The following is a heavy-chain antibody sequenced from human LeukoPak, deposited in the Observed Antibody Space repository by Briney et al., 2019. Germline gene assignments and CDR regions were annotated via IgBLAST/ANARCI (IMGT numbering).Heavy chain of an antibody. J-gene: IGHJ5*02. CDR3: ARDLDGYRSGNGA. V-gene: IGHV3-74*01. D-gene: IGHD5-12*01. CDR2: INTDGSST. CDR1: GFSFRSYW. Sequence: TGGSLRLSCAASGFSFRSYWMNWVRQAPGKGLVWVSRINTDGSSTDYADSVKGRFTISRDNAKNTLYLQMNSLRAEDTAVYYCARDLDGYRSGNGAWGQGTLVTVSS.